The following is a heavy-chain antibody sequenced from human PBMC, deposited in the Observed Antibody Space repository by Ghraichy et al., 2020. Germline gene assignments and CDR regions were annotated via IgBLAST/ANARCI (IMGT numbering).Heavy chain of an antibody. CDR2: INHSGST. V-gene: IGHV4-34*01. CDR1: GGSFSGYY. Sequence: TLSLTCAVYGGSFSGYYWSWIRQPPGKGLEWIGEINHSGSTNYNPSLKSRVTISVDTSKNQFSLKLSSVTAADTAVYYCARVGDQLIYYFDYWGQGTLV. CDR3: ARVGDQLIYYFDY. D-gene: IGHD2-2*01. J-gene: IGHJ4*02.